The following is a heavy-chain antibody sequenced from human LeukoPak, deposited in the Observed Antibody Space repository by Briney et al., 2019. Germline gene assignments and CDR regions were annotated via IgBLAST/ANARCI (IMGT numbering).Heavy chain of an antibody. J-gene: IGHJ4*02. D-gene: IGHD3-9*01. Sequence: GGSLRLSCAASGFTFSSYSMNWVRQAPGKGLEWVSSISSRSSYIYYADSVKGRFTISRDNAKNPLYLQMNSLRAEDTAVYYCARNYYDILTGYHGFDYWGQGTLVTVSS. CDR2: ISSRSSYI. CDR1: GFTFSSYS. V-gene: IGHV3-21*01. CDR3: ARNYYDILTGYHGFDY.